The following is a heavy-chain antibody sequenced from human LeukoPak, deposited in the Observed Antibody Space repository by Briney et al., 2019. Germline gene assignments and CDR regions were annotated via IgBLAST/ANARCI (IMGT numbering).Heavy chain of an antibody. Sequence: ASVKVSCKASGYTFTGYYMHWVRQAPGQGLEWMGWINPNSGGTNYAQKFQGRVTMTRDTSISTAYMELSRLRSDDTAVYCCARRRLRLGGDAFDIWGQGTMVTVSS. CDR1: GYTFTGYY. J-gene: IGHJ3*02. V-gene: IGHV1-2*02. D-gene: IGHD3-16*01. CDR2: INPNSGGT. CDR3: ARRRLRLGGDAFDI.